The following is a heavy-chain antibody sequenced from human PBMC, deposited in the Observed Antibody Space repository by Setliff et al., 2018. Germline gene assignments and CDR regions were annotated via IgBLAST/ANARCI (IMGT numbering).Heavy chain of an antibody. CDR2: IYTSWST. J-gene: IGHJ6*03. Sequence: SETLSLTCTVSGGSISSHYWSWIRQPAGKGPEWIGQIYTSWSTNYNPSLKSRVTISLDTSKNQFSLKLSSVTAADTAVYYCARMSGFQYIDFWGNGTTVTVSS. CDR3: ARMSGFQYIDF. D-gene: IGHD3-3*01. V-gene: IGHV4-4*07. CDR1: GGSISSHY.